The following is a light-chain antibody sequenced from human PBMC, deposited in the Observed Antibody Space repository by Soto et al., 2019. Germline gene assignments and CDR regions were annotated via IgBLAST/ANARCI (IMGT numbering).Light chain of an antibody. CDR2: EGT. V-gene: IGLV2-23*01. J-gene: IGLJ1*01. Sequence: QSALTQPASVSGSPGQSIAISCTGTSSDVGNYNLVSWYQQHSGKAPKLMIYEGTKRPSGVSDRFSGSKSGNTASLTISGLQAEDEADYYCCPYASTGTYVFGTGTKVTVL. CDR3: CPYASTGTYV. CDR1: SSDVGNYNL.